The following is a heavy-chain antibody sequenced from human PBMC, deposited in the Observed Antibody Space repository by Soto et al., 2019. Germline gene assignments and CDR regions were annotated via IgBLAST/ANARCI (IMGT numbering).Heavy chain of an antibody. V-gene: IGHV3-23*01. J-gene: IGHJ4*02. CDR2: ISTGGGST. CDR1: GFTFSSHV. D-gene: IGHD6-25*01. CDR3: ARSREIIASAGSFDY. Sequence: EVQLLESGGGLVQPGGSLRLSCAASGFTFSSHVMGWVRQAPGKGLEWVSGISTGGGSTDYADSVKGRFTISRDNSKNTLHLQMKSLRAEDTDVYYCARSREIIASAGSFDYWGQGTLVNVSS.